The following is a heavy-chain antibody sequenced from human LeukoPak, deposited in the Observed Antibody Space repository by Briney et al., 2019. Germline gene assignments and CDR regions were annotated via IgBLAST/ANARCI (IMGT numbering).Heavy chain of an antibody. V-gene: IGHV1-69*13. Sequence: ASVKVSCKASGGTFSSYAISWVRQAPGQGLEWMGGIIPIFGTANYAQKFQGRVTITADESTSTAYMELSSLRSEDTAVYYCARDAGYYYYYGMDVWGQGTTVTASS. CDR2: IIPIFGTA. CDR1: GGTFSSYA. J-gene: IGHJ6*02. D-gene: IGHD1-14*01. CDR3: ARDAGYYYYYGMDV.